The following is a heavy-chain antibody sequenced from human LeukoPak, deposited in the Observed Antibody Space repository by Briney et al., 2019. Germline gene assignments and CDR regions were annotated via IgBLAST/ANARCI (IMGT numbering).Heavy chain of an antibody. CDR3: ARDLVTMVRGLLY. CDR2: ISSSSSYI. J-gene: IGHJ4*02. V-gene: IGHV3-21*01. D-gene: IGHD3-10*01. Sequence: GGSLRLSCAASGFTFSSYSMNWVRQAPGKGLEWVSSISSSSSYIYYADSVKGRFTISRDNAKNSLYLQMNSLRAEDTAVYYCARDLVTMVRGLLYWGQGTLVTVS. CDR1: GFTFSSYS.